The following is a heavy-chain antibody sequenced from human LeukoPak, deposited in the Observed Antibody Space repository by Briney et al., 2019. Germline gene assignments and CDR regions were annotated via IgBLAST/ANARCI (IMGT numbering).Heavy chain of an antibody. J-gene: IGHJ4*02. CDR2: TSHSGST. CDR3: ARAGKNSGSYDG. D-gene: IGHD3-10*01. CDR1: GDSISSYY. V-gene: IGHV4-59*01. Sequence: SETLSLTCIVSGDSISSYYWRWLRHPPGKGLEWLGYTSHSGSTNSNPSLKSRVTISVDTSKNQFSLTLSSGTAADTAMYYCARAGKNSGSYDGWGQGTLVTVSS.